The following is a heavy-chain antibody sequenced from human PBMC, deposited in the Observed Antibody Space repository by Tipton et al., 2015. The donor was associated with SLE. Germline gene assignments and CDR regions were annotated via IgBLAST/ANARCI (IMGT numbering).Heavy chain of an antibody. D-gene: IGHD3-16*01. J-gene: IGHJ6*03. V-gene: IGHV1-46*01. CDR1: GYTFTSYY. Sequence: QSGAEVKKPGASVTVSCKASGYTFTSYYIHWVRQAPGQGLEWMGIINPSGGSTSYAQKFQGRVTMTRDTSTSTVYMELSSLRSEDTAVYYCAAGGEGYYYYMDVWGKGTTVTVSS. CDR2: INPSGGST. CDR3: AAGGEGYYYYMDV.